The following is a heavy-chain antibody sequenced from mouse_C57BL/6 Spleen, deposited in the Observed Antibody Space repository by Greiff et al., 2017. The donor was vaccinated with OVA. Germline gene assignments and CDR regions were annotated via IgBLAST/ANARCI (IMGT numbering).Heavy chain of an antibody. D-gene: IGHD1-1*01. CDR3: AREGYYCSYFDY. J-gene: IGHJ2*01. Sequence: QVQLQQSGPELVKPGASVKISCKASGYAFSSSWMNWVKQRPGKGLEWIGRIYPGDGDTNYNGKFKGKATLTADKSSSKAYMQISSLTSEDSAVYFCAREGYYCSYFDYWGKGTTLTVSS. CDR1: GYAFSSSW. CDR2: IYPGDGDT. V-gene: IGHV1-82*01.